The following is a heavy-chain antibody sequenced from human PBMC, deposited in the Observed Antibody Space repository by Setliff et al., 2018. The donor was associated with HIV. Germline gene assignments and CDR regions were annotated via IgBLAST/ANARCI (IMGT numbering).Heavy chain of an antibody. D-gene: IGHD2-2*01. V-gene: IGHV3-15*01. Sequence: PGESLKISCEVSVSTFSNYAMSWVRQAPGKGLEWVGRIKSKTDGGTTDYAAPVKGRFTISRDDSKNTLYLQMNSLKTEDTAIYYCTTKPPAADFQHWGQGTLVTVSS. J-gene: IGHJ1*01. CDR2: IKSKTDGGTT. CDR3: TTKPPAADFQH. CDR1: VSTFSNYA.